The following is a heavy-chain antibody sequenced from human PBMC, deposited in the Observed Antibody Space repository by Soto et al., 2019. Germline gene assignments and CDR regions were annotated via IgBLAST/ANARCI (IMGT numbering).Heavy chain of an antibody. Sequence: VQLLDSGGGLVQPGGSLRLSCAASGFTFSSYAMSWVRQAPGKGLEWVSAISDSGGSTYYADSVKGRFTISRDNPKNTLYLQMNSLIAEDTAVYYCAKPGYLEQWLVRGYFDYWGQGTLVTVSS. V-gene: IGHV3-23*01. CDR2: ISDSGGST. J-gene: IGHJ4*02. CDR3: AKPGYLEQWLVRGYFDY. D-gene: IGHD6-19*01. CDR1: GFTFSSYA.